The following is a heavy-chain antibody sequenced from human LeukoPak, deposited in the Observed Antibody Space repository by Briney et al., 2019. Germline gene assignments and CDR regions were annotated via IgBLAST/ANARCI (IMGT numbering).Heavy chain of an antibody. D-gene: IGHD3-9*01. CDR3: ARKNYDILTGYYGGMCDY. CDR2: ISAYNGNT. J-gene: IGHJ4*02. CDR1: GYTFTSYG. V-gene: IGHV1-18*01. Sequence: GASVKVSCKASGYTFTSYGISWVRQAPGQGREWMGWISAYNGNTNYAQKLQGRVTMTTDTSTSTAYMELRSLRSDDTGVYYCARKNYDILTGYYGGMCDYWGQGTLVTVSS.